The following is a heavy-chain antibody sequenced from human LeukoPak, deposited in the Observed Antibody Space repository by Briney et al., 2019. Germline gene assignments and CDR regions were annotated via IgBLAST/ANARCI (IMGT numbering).Heavy chain of an antibody. D-gene: IGHD3-10*01. V-gene: IGHV4-31*03. CDR2: IYYTGRT. Sequence: SETLSLTCTVSGGFISTGSYYWTWIRQPPGKGLEWIGYIYYTGRTYLNPSLESRVDISVDTAQNQFSLRLTSVTAADTAIYYCARVGPHAFDIWGQGTMVTVSS. CDR1: GGFISTGSYY. CDR3: ARVGPHAFDI. J-gene: IGHJ3*02.